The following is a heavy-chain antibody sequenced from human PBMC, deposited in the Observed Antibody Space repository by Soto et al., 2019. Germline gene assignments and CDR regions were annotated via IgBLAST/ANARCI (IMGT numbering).Heavy chain of an antibody. D-gene: IGHD3-3*01. CDR3: ARDPEEIWSGYPLKYYFDY. CDR2: INAGNGNT. J-gene: IGHJ4*02. V-gene: IGHV1-3*01. CDR1: GYTFTSYA. Sequence: ASVKVSCKASGYTFTSYAMHWVRQAPGQRLEWMGWINAGNGNTKYSQKFQGRVTITRDTSASTAYMELSSLRSEDTAVYYCARDPEEIWSGYPLKYYFDYWGQGTLVTVSS.